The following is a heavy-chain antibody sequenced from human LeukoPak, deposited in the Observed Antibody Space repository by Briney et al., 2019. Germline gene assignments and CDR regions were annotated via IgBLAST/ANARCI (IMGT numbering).Heavy chain of an antibody. CDR3: TTDFGATMVRGVEYYYYYMDV. D-gene: IGHD3-10*01. J-gene: IGHJ6*03. Sequence: GGSLRLSCAASGFTFSNAWMSWVRQAPGKGLEWVGRIKSKTDGGTTDYAAPVKGGFTISRDDSKNTLYLQMNSLKTEDTAVYYCTTDFGATMVRGVEYYYYYMDVWGKGTTVTISS. CDR2: IKSKTDGGTT. CDR1: GFTFSNAW. V-gene: IGHV3-15*01.